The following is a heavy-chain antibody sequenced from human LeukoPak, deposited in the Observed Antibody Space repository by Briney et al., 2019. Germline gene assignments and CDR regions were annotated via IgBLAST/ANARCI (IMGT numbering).Heavy chain of an antibody. CDR3: TRDFGRSSYYFDF. Sequence: PGGSLRLSCAASGFTFNGYWMSWVRQAPGKGLGWVANIKQDGSEKYYVDSVRGRVTISRDNAENSLFLQMNRLRVEDTAVYYCTRDFGRSSYYFDFWGQGTLVTVSS. CDR2: IKQDGSEK. D-gene: IGHD3-3*01. CDR1: GFTFNGYW. J-gene: IGHJ4*02. V-gene: IGHV3-7*01.